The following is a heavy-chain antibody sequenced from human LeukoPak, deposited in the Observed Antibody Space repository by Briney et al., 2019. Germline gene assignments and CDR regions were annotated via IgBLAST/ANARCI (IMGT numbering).Heavy chain of an antibody. V-gene: IGHV3-7*01. CDR1: GFTLSSYW. J-gene: IGHJ5*02. Sequence: QSGGALRLSCAASGFTLSSYWMSWVRQAPGKGREWVANIKKDGSEKYYVDSGKGRFTISRANAKNSLYLKMYILRAEDTAVYYCACDDCSSVSCYHKWFDPWGQGTLVTVSS. CDR2: IKKDGSEK. D-gene: IGHD2-2*01. CDR3: ACDDCSSVSCYHKWFDP.